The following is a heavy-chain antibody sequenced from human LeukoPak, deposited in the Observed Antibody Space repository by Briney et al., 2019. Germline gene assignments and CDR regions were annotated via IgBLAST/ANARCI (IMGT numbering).Heavy chain of an antibody. J-gene: IGHJ4*02. D-gene: IGHD1-26*01. CDR3: AKSDSWIVGADRAPFDY. CDR1: GFTFNNYA. Sequence: GGSLRLSCAASGFTFNNYAMSWVRQAPEKGLEWVSVISGSGGHTYYADSVKGRFTISRDNSKNTLYLQMNSLRAEDTAIYYCAKSDSWIVGADRAPFDYWGQGTLVTVSS. V-gene: IGHV3-23*01. CDR2: ISGSGGHT.